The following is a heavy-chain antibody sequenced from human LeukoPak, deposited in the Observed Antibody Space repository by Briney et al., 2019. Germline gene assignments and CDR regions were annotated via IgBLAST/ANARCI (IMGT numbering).Heavy chain of an antibody. V-gene: IGHV3-30*03. CDR1: GFTFSTYG. J-gene: IGHJ5*02. D-gene: IGHD6-13*01. CDR3: ARARIATAGWFDP. Sequence: GGSLRLSCAASGFTFSTYGMHWVRQAPGKGLEWVALISYDGSNEYYADSVKGRFTISRDNSKNTLYLQMNSLRAEDTAVYYCARARIATAGWFDPWGQGTLVTVSS. CDR2: ISYDGSNE.